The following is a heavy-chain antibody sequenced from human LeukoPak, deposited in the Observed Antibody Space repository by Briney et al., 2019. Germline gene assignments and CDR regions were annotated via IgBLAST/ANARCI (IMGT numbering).Heavy chain of an antibody. D-gene: IGHD2-21*02. J-gene: IGHJ4*02. CDR2: INHSGYT. Sequence: NSSETLSLTCAVSGVSFDDYYWSWARQPPGKGLEWIGEINHSGYTNDSPSLKSRVTLSIDTSRKQFSLNLRSVTVADTGIYYCTRMTAGHDYWGQGTLVTVSS. CDR3: TRMTAGHDY. V-gene: IGHV4-34*01. CDR1: GVSFDDYY.